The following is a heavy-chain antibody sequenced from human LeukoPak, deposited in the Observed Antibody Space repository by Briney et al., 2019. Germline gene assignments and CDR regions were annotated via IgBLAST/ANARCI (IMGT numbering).Heavy chain of an antibody. CDR3: VREAGYCAPVCVKTNWFDP. J-gene: IGHJ5*02. Sequence: GGSLRLSCAASGFTFSSHSMNWVRQAPGKGLEWVAAISNGKTYYADSVRGRFAISRDDSTNTVYLHMNSLRDEDTALYHCVREAGYCAPVCVKTNWFDPWGQGTLVTVSS. V-gene: IGHV3-23*01. CDR2: ISNGKT. D-gene: IGHD2-15*01. CDR1: GFTFSSHS.